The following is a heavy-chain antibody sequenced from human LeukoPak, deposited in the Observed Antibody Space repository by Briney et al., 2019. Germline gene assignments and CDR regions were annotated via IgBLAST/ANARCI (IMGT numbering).Heavy chain of an antibody. Sequence: GASVKVSCKASGYTFTGYYIYWVRQAPGQGLEWMGWINPKSGGTNYSQKFQGRVTMTRDTSINTAYMELSRLRSDDTAVYYCARTSSIAARPTQYWGQGTLVTVSS. V-gene: IGHV1-2*02. D-gene: IGHD6-6*01. CDR2: INPKSGGT. CDR3: ARTSSIAARPTQY. CDR1: GYTFTGYY. J-gene: IGHJ4*02.